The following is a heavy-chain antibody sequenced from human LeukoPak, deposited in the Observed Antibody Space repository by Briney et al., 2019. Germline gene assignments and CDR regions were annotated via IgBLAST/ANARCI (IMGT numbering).Heavy chain of an antibody. V-gene: IGHV4-34*01. CDR1: GGSFSGYY. CDR2: INHSGST. Sequence: KPSETLSLTCAVYGGSFSGYYWSWIRQPPGKGLEWIGEINHSGSTNYNPSLKSRVTISVDTSKNQFSLKLSSVTAADTAVYYCTRTARGVRGCWFDPWGQGTLVTVSS. D-gene: IGHD3-10*01. J-gene: IGHJ5*02. CDR3: TRTARGVRGCWFDP.